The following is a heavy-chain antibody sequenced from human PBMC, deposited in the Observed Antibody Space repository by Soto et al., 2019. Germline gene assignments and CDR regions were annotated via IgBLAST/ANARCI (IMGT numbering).Heavy chain of an antibody. CDR3: ARIPQAAGDGWAFDY. CDR2: IDRDDDK. Sequence: SGPTLVNPTQTLTLTCTFSGFSLSTSGMCVSWIRQPPGKALEWLALIDRDDDKYYSTSLKTRLTISKDTSKNQVVLTMTNMDPVDTATYYCARIPQAAGDGWAFDYWGQGTLVTVSS. V-gene: IGHV2-70*01. J-gene: IGHJ4*02. CDR1: GFSLSTSGMC. D-gene: IGHD6-13*01.